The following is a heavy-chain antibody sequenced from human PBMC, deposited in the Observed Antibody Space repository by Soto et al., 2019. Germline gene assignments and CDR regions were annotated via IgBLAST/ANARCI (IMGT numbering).Heavy chain of an antibody. J-gene: IGHJ4*02. CDR1: GFTFSSYG. D-gene: IGHD6-13*01. V-gene: IGHV3-30*18. CDR3: AKEGGRTQYSSSWYGYYHY. Sequence: GGSLRLSCAASGFTFSSYGMHWVRQAPGKGLEWVAVISYDGSNKYYADSVKGRFTISRDNSKNTLYLQMNSLRAEDTAVYYCAKEGGRTQYSSSWYGYYHYWGQGTLVTVSS. CDR2: ISYDGSNK.